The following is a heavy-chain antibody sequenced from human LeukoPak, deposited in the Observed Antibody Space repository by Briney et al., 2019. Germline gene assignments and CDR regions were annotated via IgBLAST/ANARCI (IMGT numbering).Heavy chain of an antibody. D-gene: IGHD3-22*01. CDR2: IKSDGRT. J-gene: IGHJ1*01. Sequence: GGSLRLSCAAAGFTFSNYWMHWVRQAPGKGLVWVSRIKSDGRTNYADSVKGRFTISSDNAKNTVSLQMNSLRAEDTGVYYCARAPSEIGGYYPEYFRHWGQGTLVTVSS. V-gene: IGHV3-74*01. CDR1: GFTFSNYW. CDR3: ARAPSEIGGYYPEYFRH.